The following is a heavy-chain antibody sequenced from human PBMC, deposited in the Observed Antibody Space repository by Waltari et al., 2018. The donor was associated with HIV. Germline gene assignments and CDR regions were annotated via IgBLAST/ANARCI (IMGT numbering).Heavy chain of an antibody. J-gene: IGHJ4*02. V-gene: IGHV3-33*01. CDR1: GFTFSSYG. Sequence: QVQLVESGGGVVQPGRSLRLSCAASGFTFSSYGMHWVRQAPGKGVEWVAVIWYDGSNKYYADSWKGRFTISRDNSKNTLYLQMNSLRAEDTAVYYCARDSSGYSYGPDYWGQGTLVTVSS. D-gene: IGHD5-18*01. CDR3: ARDSSGYSYGPDY. CDR2: IWYDGSNK.